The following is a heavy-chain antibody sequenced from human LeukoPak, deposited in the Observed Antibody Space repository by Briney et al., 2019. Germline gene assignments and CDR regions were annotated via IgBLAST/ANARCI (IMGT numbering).Heavy chain of an antibody. V-gene: IGHV1-8*01. J-gene: IGHJ6*03. D-gene: IGHD6-19*01. CDR3: ARRGSAVAAFYYYYYMDV. CDR2: MNPNSGNT. Sequence: ASVKVSCKASGYTFTSYDINWVRQATGQGLEWMGWMNPNSGNTGYAQKFQGRVTMTRNTSISTAYMELSSLRSEDTAVYYCARRGSAVAAFYYYYYMDVSGKGTTVTVSS. CDR1: GYTFTSYD.